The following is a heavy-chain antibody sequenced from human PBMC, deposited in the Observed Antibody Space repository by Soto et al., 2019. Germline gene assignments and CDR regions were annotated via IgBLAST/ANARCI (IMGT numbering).Heavy chain of an antibody. V-gene: IGHV1-46*01. J-gene: IGHJ1*01. CDR3: AREENCSGGTCYSEYFHR. D-gene: IGHD2-15*01. Sequence: PSVKVSCKASGYLFTAYSMHWVRLAPGQGLEWMGVVNPSGGSTKYAQNFQGRVTMTRDTSTTTIYMELSSLRSDDTAIYYCAREENCSGGTCYSEYFHRWGQGTLVTVS. CDR2: VNPSGGST. CDR1: GYLFTAYS.